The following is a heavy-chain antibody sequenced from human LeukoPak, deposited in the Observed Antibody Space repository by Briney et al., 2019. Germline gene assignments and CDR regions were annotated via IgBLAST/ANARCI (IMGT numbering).Heavy chain of an antibody. V-gene: IGHV4-59*01. CDR1: GDSINGFY. Sequence: PSETLSLTCTVSGDSINGFYWSWIRQPPGKGLEWIGYIYYSGSTNYSPSLKSRVTISVDTSKSQFSLKLSSVTAADTAVYYCARDFSLVRGIYFYYYMDVWGKGTTVTVSS. D-gene: IGHD3-10*01. CDR3: ARDFSLVRGIYFYYYMDV. CDR2: IYYSGST. J-gene: IGHJ6*03.